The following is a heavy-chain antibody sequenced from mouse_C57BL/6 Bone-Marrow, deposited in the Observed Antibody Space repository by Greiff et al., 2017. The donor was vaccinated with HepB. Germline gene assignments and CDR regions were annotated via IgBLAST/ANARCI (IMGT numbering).Heavy chain of an antibody. CDR3: ARPGITTVVAPYFDY. D-gene: IGHD1-1*01. J-gene: IGHJ2*01. CDR2: ISSGSSTI. Sequence: EVNLVESGGGLVKPGGSLKLSCAASGFTFSDYGMHWVRQAPEKGLEWVAYISSGSSTIYYADTVKGRFTISRDNAKNTLFLQMTSLRSEDTAMYYCARPGITTVVAPYFDYWGQGTTLTVSS. V-gene: IGHV5-17*01. CDR1: GFTFSDYG.